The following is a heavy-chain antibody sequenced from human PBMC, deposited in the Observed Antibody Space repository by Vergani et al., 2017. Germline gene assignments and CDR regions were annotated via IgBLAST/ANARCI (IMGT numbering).Heavy chain of an antibody. CDR1: GFSVNSHPMR. CDR2: IDWDDDK. Sequence: QVTLKESGPALVKPTQTLTLTCTLSGFSVNSHPMRVIWIRQPPGKALEWLARIDWDDDKFYDRSLKTRLTISKDTSKNQVVLTMTNMDPVDTATFYCAHIGGSGWSPADYWGQGTLVTVSS. J-gene: IGHJ4*02. D-gene: IGHD6-19*01. CDR3: AHIGGSGWSPADY. V-gene: IGHV2-70*04.